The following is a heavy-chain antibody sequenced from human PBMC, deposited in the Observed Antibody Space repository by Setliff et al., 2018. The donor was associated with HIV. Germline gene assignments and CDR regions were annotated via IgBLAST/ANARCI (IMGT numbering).Heavy chain of an antibody. J-gene: IGHJ6*02. V-gene: IGHV1-46*01. CDR1: GYTFTNYY. CDR2: INPSGGST. D-gene: IGHD5-18*01. CDR3: ARSYIAFLSTWYYGMDV. Sequence: ASVKVSCKASGYTFTNYYIHWVRQAPGQGLEWMGIINPSGGSTSYAQKFQGRVTMTRDTSISTAYMELNRLRSDDTAVYYCARSYIAFLSTWYYGMDVWGQGTTVTVSS.